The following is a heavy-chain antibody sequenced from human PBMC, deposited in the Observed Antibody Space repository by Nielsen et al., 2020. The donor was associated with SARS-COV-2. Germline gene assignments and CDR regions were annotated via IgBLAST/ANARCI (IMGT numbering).Heavy chain of an antibody. V-gene: IGHV3-23*01. CDR1: GFMFSTYA. Sequence: GGSLRLSCAASGFMFSTYAMSWVRQAPGKGLEWVSGIIGSGGRTHYADSVEGRFIISRDNSKNTLYLQMNSLRAEDTAVYYCATARYCSRISCSAGTDMFDPWGQGTQVIVSS. CDR2: IIGSGGRT. J-gene: IGHJ5*02. CDR3: ATARYCSRISCSAGTDMFDP. D-gene: IGHD2-2*01.